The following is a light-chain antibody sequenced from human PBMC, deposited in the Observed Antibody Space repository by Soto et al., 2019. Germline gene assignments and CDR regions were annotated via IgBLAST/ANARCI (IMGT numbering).Light chain of an antibody. V-gene: IGKV3-20*01. CDR3: QQYGSSLSIT. Sequence: EIVLTQSPGTLSLSPGERATLSCRASQSVSSSYLAWYQQKPGQAPRLLIYGASSRATGIPDRFSGSGSVTAFTLTISRLEPEDFSVYYCQQYGSSLSITFGQGTRLEI. CDR2: GAS. J-gene: IGKJ5*01. CDR1: QSVSSSY.